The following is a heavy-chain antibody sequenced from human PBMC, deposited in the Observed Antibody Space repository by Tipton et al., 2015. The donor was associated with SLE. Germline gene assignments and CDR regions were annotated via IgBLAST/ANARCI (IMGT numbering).Heavy chain of an antibody. CDR3: ARQVGAKAFDI. V-gene: IGHV4-39*07. CDR1: GGSISSSRYH. D-gene: IGHD1-26*01. CDR2: THYSGST. Sequence: TLSLTCSVSGGSISSSRYHWGWIRQPPGKGLEWIGSTHYSGSTYYNPSLKSRVTMSVDTSKNQFSLKLSSVTAADTAVYYCARQVGAKAFDIWGQGTMVTVSS. J-gene: IGHJ3*02.